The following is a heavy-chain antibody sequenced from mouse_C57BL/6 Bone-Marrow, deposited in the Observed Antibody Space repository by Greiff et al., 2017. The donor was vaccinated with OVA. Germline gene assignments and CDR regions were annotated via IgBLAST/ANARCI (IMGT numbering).Heavy chain of an antibody. CDR3: TRVYGSRFGY. V-gene: IGHV1-15*01. Sequence: QVQLQQSGAELVRPGASVTLSCKASGYTFTDYEMHWVKQTPVHGLEWIGAIDPETGGTAYNQKFKGKATLTADKSSSTAYMELRSLTSEDSAVYYCTRVYGSRFGYWGQGTTLTVSS. CDR1: GYTFTDYE. J-gene: IGHJ2*01. CDR2: IDPETGGT. D-gene: IGHD1-1*01.